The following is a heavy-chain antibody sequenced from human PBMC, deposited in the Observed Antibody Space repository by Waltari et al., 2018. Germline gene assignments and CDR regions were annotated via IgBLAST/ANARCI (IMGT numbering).Heavy chain of an antibody. J-gene: IGHJ4*02. V-gene: IGHV4-39*07. CDR3: ARDLAFGGVAFDY. Sequence: QLQLQESGPGLVKPSETLSLTCTVSGGSISSSSYYWGCIRQPPGKGLEWIGSIYYSGSTYDNPSLKSRVTISVDTSKNQFSLKLSSVTAADTAVYYCARDLAFGGVAFDYWGQGTLVTVSS. D-gene: IGHD3-16*01. CDR1: GGSISSSSYY. CDR2: IYYSGST.